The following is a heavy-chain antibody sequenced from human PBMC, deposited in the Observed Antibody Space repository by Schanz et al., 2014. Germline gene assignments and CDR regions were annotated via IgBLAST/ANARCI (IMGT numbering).Heavy chain of an antibody. CDR1: GFTFSIYA. J-gene: IGHJ2*01. CDR3: AKDAPYPFDL. Sequence: EVQLVESGGGLVQPGGSLRLSCSASGFTFSIYAMHWVRQAPGKGLEWVSALSEGGGGTHYADSVRGRFTISRDNAENTLFLQMNSLRAEDTAIYYCAKDAPYPFDLWGRGTLITVSS. CDR2: LSEGGGGT. V-gene: IGHV3-23*04.